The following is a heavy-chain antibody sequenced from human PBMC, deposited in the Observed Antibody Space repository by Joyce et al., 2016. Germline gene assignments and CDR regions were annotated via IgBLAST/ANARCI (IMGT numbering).Heavy chain of an antibody. J-gene: IGHJ4*02. D-gene: IGHD6-13*01. CDR3: ASYDPGITTGGTLPDY. CDR1: GFTFSIYS. Sequence: EVQLVESGGGLVQPGESLRLSCAASGFTFSIYSMNWVRQAPGKGLEWVSYITFTGSTTYDSDSVKGQFTISRDKARNTLYLQMNSLRYEETAVYYCASYDPGITTGGTLPDYWGQGTLVTVSS. V-gene: IGHV3-48*02. CDR2: ITFTGSTT.